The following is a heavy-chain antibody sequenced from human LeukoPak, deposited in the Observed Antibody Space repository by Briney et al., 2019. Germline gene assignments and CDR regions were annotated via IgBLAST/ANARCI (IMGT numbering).Heavy chain of an antibody. Sequence: ASVKVSCKASGYTFTSYGISWVRQAPGQGLEWMGWISAYNGNTNYAQKLQGRVTMTTDTSTSTAYMELRSLRSDDTAVYYCASAGLIDYGDYEYFQHWGQGTLVTVSS. V-gene: IGHV1-18*01. D-gene: IGHD4-17*01. J-gene: IGHJ1*01. CDR1: GYTFTSYG. CDR2: ISAYNGNT. CDR3: ASAGLIDYGDYEYFQH.